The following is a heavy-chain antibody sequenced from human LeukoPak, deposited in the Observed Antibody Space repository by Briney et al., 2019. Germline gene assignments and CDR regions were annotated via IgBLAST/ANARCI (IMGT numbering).Heavy chain of an antibody. CDR2: FIPILGTA. CDR1: GGTFSYYA. CDR3: AGIPVFGVVLHQEPV. J-gene: IGHJ6*04. D-gene: IGHD3-3*01. Sequence: GASVKVSCKASGGTFSYYALNWVRQAPGQGLEWMGVFIPILGTANSTQKFQDRVTITADISTNTVYMELSSLRSEDTAVYFCAGIPVFGVVLHQEPVWGKGTTVTVSS. V-gene: IGHV1-69*10.